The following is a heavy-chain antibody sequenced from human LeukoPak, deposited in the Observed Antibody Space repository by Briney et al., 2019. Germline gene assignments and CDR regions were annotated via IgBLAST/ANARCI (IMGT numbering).Heavy chain of an antibody. CDR3: ARDSTAVTRKYYYYYYYMEV. D-gene: IGHD4-11*01. J-gene: IGHJ6*03. CDR2: INCGGDST. Sequence: ASVKVSCKASGYTFTSCHIHWVRQAPGQGLEWMGIINCGGDSTTYAQKFQGRVTMTRDTSTNTVYMELTSLRSEDTGVYYCARDSTAVTRKYYYYYYYMEVWGKGTTVTVSS. CDR1: GYTFTSCH. V-gene: IGHV1-46*01.